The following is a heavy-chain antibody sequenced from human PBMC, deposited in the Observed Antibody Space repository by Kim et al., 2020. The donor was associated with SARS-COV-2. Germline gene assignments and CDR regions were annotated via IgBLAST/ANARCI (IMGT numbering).Heavy chain of an antibody. J-gene: IGHJ4*02. V-gene: IGHV4-34*01. Sequence: STNYNPSLKSRVTISVDTSKNQFSLKLSSVTAADTAVYYCARGQRTFDYWGQGTLVTVSS. CDR2: ST. CDR3: ARGQRTFDY.